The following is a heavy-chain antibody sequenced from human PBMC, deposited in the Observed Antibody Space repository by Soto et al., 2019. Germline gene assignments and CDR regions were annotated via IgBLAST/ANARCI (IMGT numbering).Heavy chain of an antibody. Sequence: PGGSLRLSCAASGFSFSTYAMTWVRQAPGKGLEWVSTISHSGAKTYYANSVKGRFTISRDNFKSSLYLQMSNLRAEDTAIYYCAKGKISTTTYTSFDSWGQGTLVTVSS. D-gene: IGHD1-26*01. CDR2: ISHSGAKT. J-gene: IGHJ5*01. V-gene: IGHV3-23*01. CDR1: GFSFSTYA. CDR3: AKGKISTTTYTSFDS.